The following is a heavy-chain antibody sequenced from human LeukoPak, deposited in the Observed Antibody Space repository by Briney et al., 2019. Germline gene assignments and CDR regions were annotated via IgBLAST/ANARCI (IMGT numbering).Heavy chain of an antibody. CDR3: AHSMSYYDSIGNWFDP. J-gene: IGHJ5*02. Sequence: SGPTLVKPTQTLTLTCTFSGFSLSTRGVGVGWIRQPPGKALEWLALIYWNDDKRYSPSLESRLTITKDTSKNQVVLTMTNMDPVDTATYYCAHSMSYYDSIGNWFDPWGQGTLVTVSS. CDR1: GFSLSTRGVG. V-gene: IGHV2-5*01. CDR2: IYWNDDK. D-gene: IGHD3-22*01.